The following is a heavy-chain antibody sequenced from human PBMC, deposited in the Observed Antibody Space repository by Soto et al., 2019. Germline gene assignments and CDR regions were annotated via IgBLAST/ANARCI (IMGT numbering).Heavy chain of an antibody. CDR2: INPNSGGT. Sequence: ASVKVSCKASGYTFTGYYMHWVRQAPGQGLEWMGWINPNSGGTNYAQKFQGWVTMTRDTSISTAYMELSRLRSDDTAVYYCARDRAASFYDFWSGRYYYYYYMDVWGKGTTVTVSS. J-gene: IGHJ6*03. CDR3: ARDRAASFYDFWSGRYYYYYYMDV. V-gene: IGHV1-2*04. CDR1: GYTFTGYY. D-gene: IGHD3-3*01.